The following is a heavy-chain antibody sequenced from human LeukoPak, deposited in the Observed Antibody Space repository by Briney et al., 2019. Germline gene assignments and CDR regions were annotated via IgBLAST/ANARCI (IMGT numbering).Heavy chain of an antibody. CDR3: ARGVAVAGYFDY. V-gene: IGHV4-34*01. Sequence: SETLSLTCAVYGGSFSLYYWSWIRQPPGKGLEWIGEINHSGSTNYNPSLTSRVTISVGTSKNQFSLKLSPVTAADTAVYYCARGVAVAGYFDYWGQGTLVTVSS. D-gene: IGHD6-19*01. J-gene: IGHJ4*02. CDR1: GGSFSLYY. CDR2: INHSGST.